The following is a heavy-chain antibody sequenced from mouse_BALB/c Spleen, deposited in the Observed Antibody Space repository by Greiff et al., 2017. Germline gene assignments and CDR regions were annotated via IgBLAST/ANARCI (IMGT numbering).Heavy chain of an antibody. CDR1: GFNITDYY. Sequence: EVKLMESGAELVRSGASVKLSCTASGFNITDYYMHWVKQRPEQGLEWIGWIDPESGDTEYAPKFQGKATMTADTSSNTAYLQLSSLTSEDTAVYYCNAWGYFDFWGAGTTVTVSS. CDR3: NAWGYFDF. V-gene: IGHV14-4*02. CDR2: IDPESGDT. J-gene: IGHJ1*01.